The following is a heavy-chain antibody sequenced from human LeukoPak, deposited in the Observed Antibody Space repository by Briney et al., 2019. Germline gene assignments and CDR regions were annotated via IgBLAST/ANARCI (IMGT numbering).Heavy chain of an antibody. D-gene: IGHD3-22*01. CDR2: INHSGST. Sequence: PSETLSLTCAVYGGSFSGYYWSWIRQPPGKGLEWIGEINHSGSTNYNPSLKSRVTISVDTSKNQFSLKLSSVTAADTAVYYCARDFYAHYYDSSGYYYNWFDPWGQGTLVTVSS. V-gene: IGHV4-34*01. J-gene: IGHJ5*02. CDR1: GGSFSGYY. CDR3: ARDFYAHYYDSSGYYYNWFDP.